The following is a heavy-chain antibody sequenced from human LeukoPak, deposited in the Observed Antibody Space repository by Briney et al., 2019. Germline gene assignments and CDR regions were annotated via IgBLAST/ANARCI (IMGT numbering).Heavy chain of an antibody. D-gene: IGHD5-18*01. CDR2: ISGSGGST. J-gene: IGHJ4*02. CDR1: GFTFSSYA. Sequence: PGGSLRLSCAASGFTFSSYAMSWVRQAPGKGLEWVSGISGSGGSTYYADSVKGRFTISRDNSKNTLNLQMKSLRAEDTAVSYCAKARGYSNKPSDYWGQGTLVTVSS. V-gene: IGHV3-23*01. CDR3: AKARGYSNKPSDY.